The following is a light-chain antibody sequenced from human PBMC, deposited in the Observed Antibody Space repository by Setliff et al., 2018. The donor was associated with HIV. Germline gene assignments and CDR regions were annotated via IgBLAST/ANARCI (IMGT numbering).Light chain of an antibody. CDR2: GDN. J-gene: IGLJ3*02. V-gene: IGLV1-40*01. Sequence: QSVLTQPPSVSGAPGQTVTISCTGTSSNIGAGFDVNWYQQFTGTAPKLLIYGDNNRPSGVPDRVSGAKSGTSASLAITGLQTEDEADYYCQSFDNYFSGSRRFGGGTKVTVL. CDR3: QSFDNYFSGSRR. CDR1: SSNIGAGFD.